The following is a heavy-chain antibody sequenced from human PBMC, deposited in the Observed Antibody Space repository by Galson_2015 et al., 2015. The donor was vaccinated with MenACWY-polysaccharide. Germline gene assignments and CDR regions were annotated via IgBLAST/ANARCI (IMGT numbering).Heavy chain of an antibody. CDR1: GYSFTSFW. CDR3: ARSPRQYCTNGMCYNSRVTHWFDP. J-gene: IGHJ5*02. D-gene: IGHD2-8*01. CDR2: IYPGDSDT. V-gene: IGHV5-51*01. Sequence: QSGAEVKKPGESLKISCKGSGYSFTSFWIGWARQMPGKGLEWMGIIYPGDSDTRYSPSFQGQVTMSVDKSISTAYLQWSRLKASDTAIYYCARSPRQYCTNGMCYNSRVTHWFDPWGQGTLVTVSS.